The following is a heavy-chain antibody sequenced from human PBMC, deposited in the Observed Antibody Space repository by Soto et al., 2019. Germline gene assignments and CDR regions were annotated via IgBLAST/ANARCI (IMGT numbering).Heavy chain of an antibody. V-gene: IGHV3-9*01. CDR1: GFTFGDYA. Sequence: EVQLVESGGGLVQPGRSLRLSCAASGFTFGDYAMHWVRQAPGKGLVWVSGISWNSGNIAYADSVKGRFNISRDNAKNSLYMQMNSLRPEDTAFYDCVRSVLEFGAPLDYWGQGTLVTVSS. J-gene: IGHJ4*02. CDR2: ISWNSGNI. D-gene: IGHD3-16*01. CDR3: VRSVLEFGAPLDY.